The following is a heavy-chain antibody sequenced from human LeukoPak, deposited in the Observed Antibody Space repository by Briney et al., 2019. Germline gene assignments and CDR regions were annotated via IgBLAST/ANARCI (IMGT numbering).Heavy chain of an antibody. CDR2: MSPDSGNT. V-gene: IGHV1-8*03. CDR3: ARNGGYCLSTRCYYYYYYMDV. CDR1: GYTFTRYD. Sequence: ASVKVSCEASGYTFTRYDINWVRQVPGQGLEWMGWMSPDSGNTGYAQKFQGRVTITRNTSISTVYMELSSLTSEDTAVYYCARNGGYCLSTRCYYYYYYMDVWGKGTTVTVSS. J-gene: IGHJ6*03. D-gene: IGHD2-2*01.